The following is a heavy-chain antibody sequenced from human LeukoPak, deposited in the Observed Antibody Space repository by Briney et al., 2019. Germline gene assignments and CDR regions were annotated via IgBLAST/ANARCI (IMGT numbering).Heavy chain of an antibody. CDR2: IYHSGST. Sequence: SETLSLTCTVSGYSISSGYYWGWIRQPPGKGLEWIGSIYHSGSTYYNPSLKSRVTISVDTSKNQFSLKLSSVTTADTAVYYCAKSDGYGLIDYWGQGTLVTVSS. CDR3: AKSDGYGLIDY. D-gene: IGHD5-24*01. V-gene: IGHV4-38-2*02. J-gene: IGHJ4*02. CDR1: GYSISSGYY.